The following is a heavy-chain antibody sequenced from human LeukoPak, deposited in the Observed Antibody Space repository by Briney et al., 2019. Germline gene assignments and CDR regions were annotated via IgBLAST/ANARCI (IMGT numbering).Heavy chain of an antibody. CDR1: GFTFSSYW. Sequence: GGSLRLSCAASGFTFSSYWMHWVRQAPGKGLVWVSRINSDGSSTSYADSVKGRFTISRDNVEKSAYLELSGLTAHDTAIYYCARGGIAGRPVYYYYMDVWGKGTTVTVSS. J-gene: IGHJ6*03. V-gene: IGHV3-74*01. CDR3: ARGGIAGRPVYYYYMDV. CDR2: INSDGSST. D-gene: IGHD6-6*01.